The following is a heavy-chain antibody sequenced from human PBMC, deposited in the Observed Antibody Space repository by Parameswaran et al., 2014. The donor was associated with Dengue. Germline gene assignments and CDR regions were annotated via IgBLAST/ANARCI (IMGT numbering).Heavy chain of an antibody. CDR3: ARERGLYYDSSGYHGRGAFDI. V-gene: IGHV1-46*01. D-gene: IGHD3-22*01. J-gene: IGHJ3*02. Sequence: VRQAPGQGLEWMGIINPSGGSTSYAQKFQGRVTMTRDTSTSTVYMELSSLRSEDTAVYYCARERGLYYDSSGYHGRGAFDIWGQGTMVTVSS. CDR2: INPSGGST.